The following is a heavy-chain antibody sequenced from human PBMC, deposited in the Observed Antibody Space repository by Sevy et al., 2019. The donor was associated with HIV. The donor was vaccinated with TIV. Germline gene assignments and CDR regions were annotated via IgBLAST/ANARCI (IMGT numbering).Heavy chain of an antibody. Sequence: ASVKVSCKASGGTFSSYAISWVRQAPGQGLEWMGGIIPIFGTANYAQKFRGRVTITADESTSTAYMELSSLRSEDTAMYYCARGGYCSSTSCLHNWFDPWGQGTLVTVSS. CDR3: ARGGYCSSTSCLHNWFDP. CDR1: GGTFSSYA. CDR2: IIPIFGTA. D-gene: IGHD2-2*01. J-gene: IGHJ5*02. V-gene: IGHV1-69*13.